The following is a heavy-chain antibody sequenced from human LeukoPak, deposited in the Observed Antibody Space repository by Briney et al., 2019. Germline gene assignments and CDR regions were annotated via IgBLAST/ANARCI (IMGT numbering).Heavy chain of an antibody. CDR2: IYYSGST. J-gene: IGHJ4*02. CDR3: ARAIVGATTPFDY. D-gene: IGHD1-26*01. CDR1: GGSISSGGYY. Sequence: PSETLSLTCTVSGGSISSGGYYWSWIRQHPGKGLEWIEYIYYSGSTYYNPSLKSRVTISVDTSKNQFSLKLSSVTAADTAVYYCARAIVGATTPFDYWGQGTLVTVSS. V-gene: IGHV4-31*03.